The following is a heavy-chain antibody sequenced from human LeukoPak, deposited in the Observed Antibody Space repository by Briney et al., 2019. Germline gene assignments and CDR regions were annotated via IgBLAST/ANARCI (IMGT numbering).Heavy chain of an antibody. V-gene: IGHV1-69*05. D-gene: IGHD3-22*01. Sequence: SVTVSCKASGGTFSIYAISWVRQAPGQGLEWMGGIIPIFGTANYAQKFQGRVTITTDESTSTAYMELSSLRSEDTAVYYCAREYYYDSSGSCSFDYWGQGTLVTVSS. CDR3: AREYYYDSSGSCSFDY. J-gene: IGHJ4*02. CDR2: IIPIFGTA. CDR1: GGTFSIYA.